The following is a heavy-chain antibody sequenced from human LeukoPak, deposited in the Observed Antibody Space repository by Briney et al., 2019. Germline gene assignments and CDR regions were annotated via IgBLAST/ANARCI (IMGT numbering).Heavy chain of an antibody. CDR1: GYTFSSYA. CDR3: ARDKVAAAGTRISYYYYGMDV. J-gene: IGHJ6*02. CDR2: IIPILGIA. V-gene: IGHV1-69*04. Sequence: ASVKVSCKASGYTFSSYAISWVRQAPGQGLEWMGRIIPILGIANYAQKFQGRVTITADKSTSTAYMELSSLRSEDTAVYYCARDKVAAAGTRISYYYYGMDVWGQGTTVTVSS. D-gene: IGHD6-13*01.